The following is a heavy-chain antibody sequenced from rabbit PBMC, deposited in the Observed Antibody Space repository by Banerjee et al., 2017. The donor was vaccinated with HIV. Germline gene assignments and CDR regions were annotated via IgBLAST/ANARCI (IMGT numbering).Heavy chain of an antibody. D-gene: IGHD2-1*01. CDR2: ISTGDGST. V-gene: IGHV1S45*01. Sequence: QEQLVESGGGLVQPEGSLTLTCKASGFSFSSSYWICWVRQAPGKGLEWIGCISTGDGSTYYASWAKGRFTISKTSSTTVTLQMTSLTAADTATYFCARSDYHTGWSLWGPGTLVTVS. CDR3: ARSDYHTGWSL. J-gene: IGHJ6*01. CDR1: GFSFSSSYW.